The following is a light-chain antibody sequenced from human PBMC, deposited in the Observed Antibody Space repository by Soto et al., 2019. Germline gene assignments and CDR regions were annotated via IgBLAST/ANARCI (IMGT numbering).Light chain of an antibody. V-gene: IGKV3-15*01. CDR1: QSVTYN. CDR3: QQYNDWLWT. J-gene: IGKJ1*01. Sequence: ETTLTQSPATLSASPGERVTLSCRATQSVTYNLAWCQQKPGQAPRLLIYGASTRPAGVPARFSGRGSGTEFTLTITSLQSEDFAVYYCQQYNDWLWTFGQGTKVDIK. CDR2: GAS.